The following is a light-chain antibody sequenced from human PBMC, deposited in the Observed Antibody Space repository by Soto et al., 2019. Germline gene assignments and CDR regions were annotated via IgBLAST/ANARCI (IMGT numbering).Light chain of an antibody. CDR3: QQRSSWPPALS. Sequence: ENLLTQSPGTLSLSPGEGATLSCRASRGVSANYLAWYQQKPGQAPTLLIYGASIRAAGIPDRFSGSGSGTDFTLTISSLEPEDFAVYYCQQRSSWPPALSFGGGTKVDIK. CDR2: GAS. V-gene: IGKV3D-20*02. CDR1: RGVSANY. J-gene: IGKJ4*01.